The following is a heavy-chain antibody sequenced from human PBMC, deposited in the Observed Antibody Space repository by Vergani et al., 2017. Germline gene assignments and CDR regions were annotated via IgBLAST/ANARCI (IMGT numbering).Heavy chain of an antibody. CDR2: INTNGDYT. V-gene: IGHV3-23*01. D-gene: IGHD1-1*01. Sequence: EVQLLVSGGDLVQSGGSLRLSCAASGFFFTSYAMRWVRQAPGKGLEWVSTINTNGDYTRYGDSVKGRFTISRDNSKSTLYLQMKSLRDEDTAIYYCAKGGWNYWFDSWGQGTLVIVS. CDR3: AKGGWNYWFDS. CDR1: GFFFTSYA. J-gene: IGHJ5*01.